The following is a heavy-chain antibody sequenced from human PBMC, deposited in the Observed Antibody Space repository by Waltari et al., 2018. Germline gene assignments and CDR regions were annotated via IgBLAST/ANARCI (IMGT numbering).Heavy chain of an antibody. Sequence: QVQLQESGPGLVKPSETLSLTCSVSGSSSSSGYYWGWIRQPPGKGLEYIASIYHSGSTYYNPSLRTRVTISVDTSKNQFSLKLSSVTAADTAVYYWAIKNSSYYYMDVWGKGTTVTVSS. J-gene: IGHJ6*03. D-gene: IGHD5-18*01. V-gene: IGHV4-38-2*01. CDR1: GSSSSSGYY. CDR3: AIKNSSYYYMDV. CDR2: IYHSGST.